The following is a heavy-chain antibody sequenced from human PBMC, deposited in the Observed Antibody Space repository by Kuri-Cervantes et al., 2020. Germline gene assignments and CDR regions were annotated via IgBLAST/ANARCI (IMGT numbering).Heavy chain of an antibody. J-gene: IGHJ6*03. CDR1: GFTFSSYD. CDR3: ARGATTVFGYYYYYYYMDV. V-gene: IGHV3-13*01. D-gene: IGHD4-17*01. Sequence: GESLKISCAASGFTFSSYDMHWVRQATGKGLEWVSAIGTAGDTYYPGSVKGRFTISRENAKNSLYLQMNSLRAGDTAVYYCARGATTVFGYYYYYYYMDVWGKGTTVTVSS. CDR2: IGTAGDT.